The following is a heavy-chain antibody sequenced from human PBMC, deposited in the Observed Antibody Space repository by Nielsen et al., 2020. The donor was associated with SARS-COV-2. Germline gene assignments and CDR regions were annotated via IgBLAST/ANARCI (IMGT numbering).Heavy chain of an antibody. CDR3: ARQREGEHYLYGMDV. J-gene: IGHJ6*02. CDR2: IYYSGST. CDR1: GGSISSGGYY. D-gene: IGHD1-26*01. Sequence: SETLSLTCTVSGGSISSGGYYWSWIRQHPGKGLEWIGYIYYSGSTYYNPSLKSRVTISVDTSKNHFSLELSSVTAADTAVYYCARQREGEHYLYGMDVWGQGTTVTVSS. V-gene: IGHV4-30-4*08.